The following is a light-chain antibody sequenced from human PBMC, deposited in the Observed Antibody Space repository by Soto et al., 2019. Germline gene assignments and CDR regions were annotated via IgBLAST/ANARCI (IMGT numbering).Light chain of an antibody. CDR3: QQYGRSPPFT. CDR2: VAS. J-gene: IGKJ2*01. V-gene: IGKV3-20*01. Sequence: EIVLTQSPGTLSLSPGERATLSCRASQSVSSTYIAWYQQNPGQAPTLLIYVASSSATGIPDRFSGSGSGTDFTLTISRLEPEDFAVYFCQQYGRSPPFTFGQGTKVDIK. CDR1: QSVSSTY.